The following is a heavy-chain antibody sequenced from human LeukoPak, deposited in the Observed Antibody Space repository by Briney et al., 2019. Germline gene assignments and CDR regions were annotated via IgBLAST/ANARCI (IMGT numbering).Heavy chain of an antibody. V-gene: IGHV1-18*01. CDR2: ISAYNGNT. Sequence: GASVKVSCKASGYTFTSYGISWVRQAPGQGLEWMGWISAYNGNTNYAQKLQGRVTMTTDTSTGTAYMELRSLRSDDTAVYYCARAGPVRGYSGYEFDYWGQGTLVTVSS. D-gene: IGHD5-12*01. CDR1: GYTFTSYG. CDR3: ARAGPVRGYSGYEFDY. J-gene: IGHJ4*02.